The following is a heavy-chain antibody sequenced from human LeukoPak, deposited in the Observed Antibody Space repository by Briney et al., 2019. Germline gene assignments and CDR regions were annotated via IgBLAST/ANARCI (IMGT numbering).Heavy chain of an antibody. V-gene: IGHV3-9*01. J-gene: IGHJ4*02. CDR1: GFTFDDYA. CDR3: AKDMKDIVVAPGNY. CDR2: ISWNSGSI. D-gene: IGHD2-15*01. Sequence: GGSLRLSCAASGFTFDDYAMHWVRQAPGKGLEWVSGISWNSGSIGYADSVKGRFTISRDNAKNSLYLQMNSLRAEDTALYYCAKDMKDIVVAPGNYWGQGTLVTVSS.